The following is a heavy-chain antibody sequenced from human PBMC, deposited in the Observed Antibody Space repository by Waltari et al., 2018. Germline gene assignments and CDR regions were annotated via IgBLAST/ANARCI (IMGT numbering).Heavy chain of an antibody. CDR1: GGTFSSYA. V-gene: IGHV1-69*10. CDR3: ARGLGSTSSLYWYFDL. Sequence: QVQLVQSGAEVKKPGSSVKVSCKASGGTFSSYAIRWVRQAPGQGLEWMGGIIPILGIANYAQKFQGRVTITADKSTSTAYMELSSLRSEDTAVYYCARGLGSTSSLYWYFDLWGRGTLVTVSS. D-gene: IGHD2-2*01. CDR2: IIPILGIA. J-gene: IGHJ2*01.